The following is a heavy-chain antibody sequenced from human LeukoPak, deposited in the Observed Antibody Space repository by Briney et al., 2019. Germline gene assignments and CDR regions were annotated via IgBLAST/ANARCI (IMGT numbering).Heavy chain of an antibody. Sequence: GGSLRLSCAAPGFTFSSYGMSWVRQAPGKGLDWVSGISGSGGSTYYADSVKGRFTISRDNSKNTLYLQMNNVRAEDTAVYYCAKDGTHTNSYYDYWGQGTLVTVSS. CDR3: AKDGTHTNSYYDY. CDR1: GFTFSSYG. J-gene: IGHJ4*02. CDR2: ISGSGGST. V-gene: IGHV3-23*01. D-gene: IGHD2-2*01.